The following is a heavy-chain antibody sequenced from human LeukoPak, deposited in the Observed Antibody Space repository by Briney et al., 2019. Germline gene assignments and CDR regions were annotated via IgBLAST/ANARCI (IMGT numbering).Heavy chain of an antibody. Sequence: SETLSLTCAVYGGSFSGYYWSWIRQPPGKGLEWIGEINHSGSTNYNPSLKSRVTISVDTSKNQFSLKLSSVTAADTAVYYCARGSGYSSGWYSYYYYYMDVWGKGTTVTVSS. V-gene: IGHV4-34*01. D-gene: IGHD6-19*01. CDR1: GGSFSGYY. CDR2: INHSGST. J-gene: IGHJ6*03. CDR3: ARGSGYSSGWYSYYYYYMDV.